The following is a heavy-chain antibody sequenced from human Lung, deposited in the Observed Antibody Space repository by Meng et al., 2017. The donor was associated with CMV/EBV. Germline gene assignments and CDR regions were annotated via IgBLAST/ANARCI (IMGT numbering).Heavy chain of an antibody. Sequence: QVHVQESGPGLVEPFKALSLTCTGSGDFSSSGEYCWSCIRQPPGKGLEWIGYIDYRGSTFYTPSLKSRVTISVDTSKNQFSLKLSSVTAADTAVYFCARGELLWDYWGQGTLVTVSS. CDR1: GDFSSSGEYC. V-gene: IGHV4-30-4*01. D-gene: IGHD2-2*01. CDR3: ARGELLWDY. J-gene: IGHJ4*02. CDR2: IDYRGST.